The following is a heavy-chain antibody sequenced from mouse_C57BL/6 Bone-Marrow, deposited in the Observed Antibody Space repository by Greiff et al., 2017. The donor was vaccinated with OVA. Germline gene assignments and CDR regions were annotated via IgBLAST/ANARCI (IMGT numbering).Heavy chain of an antibody. V-gene: IGHV1-64*01. Sequence: QVQLKQSGAELVKPGASVKLSCKASGYTFTSYWMHWVKQRPGQGLEWIGMIHPNSGSTNYNEKFKSKATLTVDKSSSTAYMQLSSLTSEDSAVYYCARKGGYVWYFDVWGTGTTVTVSS. D-gene: IGHD2-2*01. CDR1: GYTFTSYW. CDR3: ARKGGYVWYFDV. CDR2: IHPNSGST. J-gene: IGHJ1*03.